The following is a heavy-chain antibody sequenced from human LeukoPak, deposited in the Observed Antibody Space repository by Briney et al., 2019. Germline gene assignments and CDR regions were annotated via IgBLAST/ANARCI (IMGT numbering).Heavy chain of an antibody. V-gene: IGHV3-11*01. CDR1: GFTFSDYY. CDR2: ISSSGSTI. D-gene: IGHD3-22*01. Sequence: PGGSLRLSCAASGFTFSDYYMSWIRQAPGKGLEWVSYISSSGSTIYYADSVKGRFTISRDNAKNSLYLQMNSLRAEDTAVYYCARESARYYYDSSGYRPFDYWGQGTLVTVSS. CDR3: ARESARYYYDSSGYRPFDY. J-gene: IGHJ4*02.